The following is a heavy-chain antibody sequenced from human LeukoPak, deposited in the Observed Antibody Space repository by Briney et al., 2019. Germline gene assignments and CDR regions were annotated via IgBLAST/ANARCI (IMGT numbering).Heavy chain of an antibody. CDR1: GGSISSGDYY. CDR3: ARISIAAVPAGAFDI. J-gene: IGHJ3*02. V-gene: IGHV4-30-4*01. D-gene: IGHD2-2*01. Sequence: PSQTLSLTXTVSGGSISSGDYYWSWIRQPPGKGLEWIGYIYYSGSTYYNPSLESRVTISVDTSKNQFSLKLSSVSAADTAVYYCARISIAAVPAGAFDIWGQGTMVTVSS. CDR2: IYYSGST.